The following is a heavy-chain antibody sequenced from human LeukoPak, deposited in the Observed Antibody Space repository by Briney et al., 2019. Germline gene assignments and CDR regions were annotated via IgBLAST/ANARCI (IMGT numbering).Heavy chain of an antibody. CDR2: INSDGSST. Sequence: TGGSLRLSCAASGFTFSSYCMHCVRQAPGKGLVWVSRINSDGSSTSYADSVKGRFTISRDNAKNTLYLQMNCLRAEDTAVYYCARGDVDTAMAFDYWGQGTLVTVSS. J-gene: IGHJ4*02. V-gene: IGHV3-74*01. CDR3: ARGDVDTAMAFDY. D-gene: IGHD5-18*01. CDR1: GFTFSSYC.